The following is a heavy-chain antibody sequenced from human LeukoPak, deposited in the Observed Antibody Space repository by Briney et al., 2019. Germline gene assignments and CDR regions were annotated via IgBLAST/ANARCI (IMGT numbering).Heavy chain of an antibody. V-gene: IGHV1-18*01. Sequence: GASVKVSCKASGYTFIIYGISGRRQAPGQGHEWMGWISAYNGNTNYAQKVQGRVTMTTDTSTSTAYMELRSLRSDDTAVYYCARERIAMFRGIFVFWGQGTLVTVSS. CDR3: ARERIAMFRGIFVF. CDR1: GYTFIIYG. D-gene: IGHD3-10*01. CDR2: ISAYNGNT. J-gene: IGHJ4*02.